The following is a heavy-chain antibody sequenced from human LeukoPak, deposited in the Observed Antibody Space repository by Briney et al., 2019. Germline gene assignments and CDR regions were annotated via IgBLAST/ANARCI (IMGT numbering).Heavy chain of an antibody. Sequence: ASVKVSCKASGYTFTGYYTHWVRQAPGQGLEWRGWINPNSGGTNYAQKFQGRVTMTRDTSVSTAYMELSRLRSDDTAVYYCARGGSRYYDSSGYYYDYWGQGTLVSVTS. D-gene: IGHD3-22*01. CDR1: GYTFTGYY. V-gene: IGHV1-2*02. CDR3: ARGGSRYYDSSGYYYDY. J-gene: IGHJ4*02. CDR2: INPNSGGT.